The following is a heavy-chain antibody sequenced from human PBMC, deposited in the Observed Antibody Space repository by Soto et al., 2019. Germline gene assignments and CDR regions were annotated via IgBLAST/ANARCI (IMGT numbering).Heavy chain of an antibody. CDR2: IYHSGSI. V-gene: IGHV4-4*02. Sequence: QVQLQESGPGLVRPSGTLSLTCAVSGASISSTTSGNWWSWVRQPPGKGLEWIGEIYHSGSINYNPSLKNRVTMSIDKSKNQFSLKLTSVTATDTAVYYCARMVGATLVDFWGQGTLVTVSS. CDR1: GASISSTTSGNW. CDR3: ARMVGATLVDF. D-gene: IGHD1-26*01. J-gene: IGHJ4*02.